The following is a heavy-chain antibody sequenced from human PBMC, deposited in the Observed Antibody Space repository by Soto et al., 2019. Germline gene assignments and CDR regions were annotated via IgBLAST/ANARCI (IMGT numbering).Heavy chain of an antibody. CDR2: IRSKANSYAT. CDR3: TRPYDYDILTGSYYMDV. D-gene: IGHD3-9*01. V-gene: IGHV3-73*01. Sequence: EVQLVESGGGLVQPGGSLKLSCAASGFTFSGSAMHWVRQASGKGLEWVGRIRSKANSYATAYAASVKGRFTISRDDSKNTAYLQMNSLKTEDTAVYYCTRPYDYDILTGSYYMDVWGKGTTVTVSS. J-gene: IGHJ6*03. CDR1: GFTFSGSA.